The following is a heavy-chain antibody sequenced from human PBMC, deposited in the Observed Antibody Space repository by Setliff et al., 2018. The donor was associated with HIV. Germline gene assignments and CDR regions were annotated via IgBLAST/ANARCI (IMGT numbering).Heavy chain of an antibody. J-gene: IGHJ4*02. CDR2: VYYSGST. CDR3: ARGPFVLRFLERLVYFDY. D-gene: IGHD3-3*01. Sequence: PSETLSLTCSASGGSISSSGYYWSWIRQHPGKGLDWIGRVYYSGSTDYNPSLQSRATLSIDTSKNQFSLKLTSVIAADTAIYYCARGPFVLRFLERLVYFDYWGQGKLVTVSS. V-gene: IGHV4-31*03. CDR1: GGSISSSGYY.